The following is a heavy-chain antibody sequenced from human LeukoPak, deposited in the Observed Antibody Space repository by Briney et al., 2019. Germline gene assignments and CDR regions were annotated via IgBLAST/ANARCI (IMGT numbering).Heavy chain of an antibody. V-gene: IGHV4-39*02. J-gene: IGHJ5*02. CDR2: IFYSGST. Sequence: PSETLSLTCTVSGDSISSSSYYWGWIRQPPGKGLEWIGTIFYSGSTYYNPSLKSRVTLSVDTSKNQFSLKLSSVTAADTAVYYCAREGLNMVRGVIPKEAWGWFDPWGQGTLVTVSS. D-gene: IGHD3-10*01. CDR3: AREGLNMVRGVIPKEAWGWFDP. CDR1: GDSISSSSYY.